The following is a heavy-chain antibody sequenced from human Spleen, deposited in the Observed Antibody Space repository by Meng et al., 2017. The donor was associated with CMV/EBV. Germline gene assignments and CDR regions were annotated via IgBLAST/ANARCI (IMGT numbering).Heavy chain of an antibody. CDR3: ARVAVVVGATRFDP. D-gene: IGHD1-26*01. CDR1: GYTFTSYG. CDR2: ISAYNGNT. Sequence: ASVKVSCTASGYTFTSYGISWVRQAPGQGLEWMGWISAYNGNTNDAQKLQGRVTMTTDASTSTAYMELRSLRTDDTAVYYCARVAVVVGATRFDPWGQGTLVTVSS. J-gene: IGHJ5*02. V-gene: IGHV1-18*01.